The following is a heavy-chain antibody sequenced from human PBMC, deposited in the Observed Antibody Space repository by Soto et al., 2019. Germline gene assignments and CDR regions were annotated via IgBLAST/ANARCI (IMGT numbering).Heavy chain of an antibody. Sequence: GASVKVSCKVSGYTLTEFSMHWVRQAPGKGLEWMGGFDPEDGETIYAQKFQGRVTMTEDTSTDTAYMELSSLRSEDTAVYYCATTLLNFDSSGYYKYWGQGALVTVSS. J-gene: IGHJ4*02. V-gene: IGHV1-24*01. CDR1: GYTLTEFS. CDR2: FDPEDGET. D-gene: IGHD3-22*01. CDR3: ATTLLNFDSSGYYKY.